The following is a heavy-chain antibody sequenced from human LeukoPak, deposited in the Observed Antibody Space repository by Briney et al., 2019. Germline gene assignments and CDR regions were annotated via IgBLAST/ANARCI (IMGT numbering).Heavy chain of an antibody. CDR3: ARAEALLPYLY. CDR2: ISSGSDSI. J-gene: IGHJ4*02. CDR1: GFTFSTYG. D-gene: IGHD2-15*01. V-gene: IGHV3-48*02. Sequence: PGGSLRLSCAASGFTFSTYGINWVRQAPGKGLEWVSYISSGSDSIHYADSLKGRFTVSRDNAKNSPFLQMNSLRDEDTAVYYCARAEALLPYLYWGQGTLVTVSS.